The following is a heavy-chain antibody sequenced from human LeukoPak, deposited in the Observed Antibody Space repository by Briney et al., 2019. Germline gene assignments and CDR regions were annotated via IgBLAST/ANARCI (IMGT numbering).Heavy chain of an antibody. V-gene: IGHV3-23*01. Sequence: GGSLRLSCAASGFTFSSYAMSWVRQAPGKGLEWVPAISGSGGSTYYADSVKGRFTISRDNSKSTLYLQMNSLRADDTAVYYCARGTTVAGTGGGFHYWGQGTLVTVSS. CDR1: GFTFSSYA. CDR3: ARGTTVAGTGGGFHY. D-gene: IGHD6-19*01. J-gene: IGHJ4*02. CDR2: ISGSGGST.